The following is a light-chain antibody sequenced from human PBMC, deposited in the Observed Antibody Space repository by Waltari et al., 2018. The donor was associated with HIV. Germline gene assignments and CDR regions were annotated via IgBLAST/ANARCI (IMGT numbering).Light chain of an antibody. V-gene: IGLV4-60*03. J-gene: IGLJ2*01. CDR2: VAPSGLF. CDR1: AGYQPNI. CDR3: ETWDNNVRV. Sequence: QPVLTQPSSVSASLGSSVNVTCTLSAGYQPNILTCHQHRLGRAPRFLMKVAPSGLFNRGSGLTHRFSASAAGGDRTLTISNLQPEDEADYFCETWDNNVRVFGGGT.